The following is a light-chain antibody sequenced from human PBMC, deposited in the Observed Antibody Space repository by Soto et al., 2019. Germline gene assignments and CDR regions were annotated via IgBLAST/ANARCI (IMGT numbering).Light chain of an antibody. CDR2: GAS. J-gene: IGKJ2*01. Sequence: EIVLTQSPGTLSLSPGERATLSCRASQSVSSSYLAWYQQKPGQAPRLLIYGASSRATGIPDRFSGSGSGTDFTHNISRLEPEYFAVYYCQQYGSSTGTFGQGTKLEIK. CDR1: QSVSSSY. CDR3: QQYGSSTGT. V-gene: IGKV3-20*01.